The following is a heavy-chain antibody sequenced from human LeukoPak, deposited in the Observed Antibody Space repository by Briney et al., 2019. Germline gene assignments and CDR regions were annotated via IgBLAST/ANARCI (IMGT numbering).Heavy chain of an antibody. D-gene: IGHD3-10*01. V-gene: IGHV1-2*02. CDR1: GYTFTGYY. Sequence: PGASVKVSCKASGYTFTGYYIHWVRQAPGQGLELMGWINPNSGGTNYPQKFQGRVTMTRDTSISTAYMELSRLRSDDTAVYYCARDEANYYGSGIYFDYWGQGTLVTVSS. CDR3: ARDEANYYGSGIYFDY. J-gene: IGHJ4*02. CDR2: INPNSGGT.